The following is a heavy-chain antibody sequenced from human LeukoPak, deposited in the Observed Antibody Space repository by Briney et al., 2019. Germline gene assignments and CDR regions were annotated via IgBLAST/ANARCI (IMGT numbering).Heavy chain of an antibody. V-gene: IGHV3-23*01. CDR2: ITGSGGRT. Sequence: GGSLRLSCAASGFTFSSYAMSWVRQAPGKGLEWVSGITGSGGRTWYADSVKGRFTISRDNSKNTLYLQMNSLRTEDTAVYYCAKSGHKVAVDYWGQGTLVTVSS. CDR3: AKSGHKVAVDY. J-gene: IGHJ4*02. CDR1: GFTFSSYA. D-gene: IGHD7-27*01.